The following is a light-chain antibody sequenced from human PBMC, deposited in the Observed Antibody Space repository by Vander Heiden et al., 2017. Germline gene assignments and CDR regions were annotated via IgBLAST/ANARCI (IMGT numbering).Light chain of an antibody. V-gene: IGKV3-20*01. CDR3: RYYPSFLT. CDR2: GAS. J-gene: IGKJ4*01. CDR1: QSVSSGY. Sequence: EIVLTQSPGTLSLSPGERATLPCRASQSVSSGYLAWHQQRPGQPPRLLIYGASSRATGIPDRFRGSGSGTDFTLTISSLEPEDFAVYYCRYYPSFLTFGGGTKVEIK.